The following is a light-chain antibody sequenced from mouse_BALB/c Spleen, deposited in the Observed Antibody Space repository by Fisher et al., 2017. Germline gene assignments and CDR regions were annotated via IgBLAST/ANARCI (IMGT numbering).Light chain of an antibody. J-gene: IGKJ4*01. CDR2: LTS. Sequence: IVLTQFPALMSASPGEKVTMTCSASSSVSYMYWYQQKPRSSPKPWIYLTSNLASGVPARFSGSGSGTSYSLTISSMEAEDAATYYCQQWSSNPPTFGSGTKLEIK. CDR3: QQWSSNPPT. V-gene: IGKV4-68*01. CDR1: SSVSY.